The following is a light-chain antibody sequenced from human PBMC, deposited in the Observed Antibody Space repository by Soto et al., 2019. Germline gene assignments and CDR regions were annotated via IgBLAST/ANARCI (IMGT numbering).Light chain of an antibody. J-gene: IGKJ4*01. CDR1: QDIKHY. Sequence: DIQMTQSPASLSASVGDRVTITCQASQDIKHYLNWYQQKPGKAPKLLIYDASNLKPGVPFRFSASGSGTDFPFTMSSLQPEDTGTYYCQQHKNIPLTFGGGTRVEV. V-gene: IGKV1-33*01. CDR2: DAS. CDR3: QQHKNIPLT.